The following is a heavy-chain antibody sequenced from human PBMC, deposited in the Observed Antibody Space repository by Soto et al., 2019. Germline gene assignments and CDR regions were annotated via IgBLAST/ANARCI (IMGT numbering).Heavy chain of an antibody. CDR3: ATQGRNPKIVLVKHYAADC. D-gene: IGHD3-22*01. Sequence: SETLSLTCTVASGSISSTSYSWAWIRQPPGKCPERIGAIYYDGTTYYTESLKCRVSISVGTSKNKFSLKLNSVTAADTAVYFCATQGRNPKIVLVKHYAADCWGQGTAVTFSS. CDR1: SGSISSTSYS. CDR2: IYYDGTT. J-gene: IGHJ6*02. V-gene: IGHV4-39*01.